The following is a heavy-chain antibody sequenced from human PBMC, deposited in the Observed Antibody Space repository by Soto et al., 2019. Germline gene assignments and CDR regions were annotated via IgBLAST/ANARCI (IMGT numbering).Heavy chain of an antibody. J-gene: IGHJ4*02. Sequence: QVQLVESGGGLVKPEGSLRLSCAVSGFTFSDYYMTWIRQAPGTGLEWVSYISSSTSHTNYADSVKGRFTISRDNAKNSLFLQMNSLRAEDTAVYYCARGRGAAADYFDFWGQGTLVTVSS. CDR1: GFTFSDYY. D-gene: IGHD6-13*01. CDR2: ISSSTSHT. V-gene: IGHV3-11*05. CDR3: ARGRGAAADYFDF.